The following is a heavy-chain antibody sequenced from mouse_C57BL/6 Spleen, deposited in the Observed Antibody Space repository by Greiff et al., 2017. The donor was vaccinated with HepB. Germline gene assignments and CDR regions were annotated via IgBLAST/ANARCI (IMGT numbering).Heavy chain of an antibody. CDR3: AREGSSKYYYAMDY. D-gene: IGHD1-1*01. CDR1: GYTFTDYY. Sequence: VQLQQSGAELVRPGASVKLSCKASGYTFTDYYINWVKQRPGQGLEWIARIYPGSGNTYYNEKFKGKATLTAEKSSSTAYMQLSSLTSEDSAVYFCAREGSSKYYYAMDYWGQGTSVTVSS. J-gene: IGHJ4*01. V-gene: IGHV1-76*01. CDR2: IYPGSGNT.